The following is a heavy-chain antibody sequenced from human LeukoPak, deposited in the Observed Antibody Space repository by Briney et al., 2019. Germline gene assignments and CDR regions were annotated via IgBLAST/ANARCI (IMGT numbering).Heavy chain of an antibody. D-gene: IGHD1-26*01. J-gene: IGHJ4*02. CDR2: IKNKRDGGTS. CDR1: GFTFSDDW. CDR3: TTATKSGTYSRGY. V-gene: IGHV3-15*01. Sequence: GGSLRLSCVGSGFTFSDDWMSWVRQAPGKGLEWVGRIKNKRDGGTSDYAAPVKGRFSISRDDSKDTLYLQMNSLKTEDTAMYYCTTATKSGTYSRGYWGQGTLVTVSS.